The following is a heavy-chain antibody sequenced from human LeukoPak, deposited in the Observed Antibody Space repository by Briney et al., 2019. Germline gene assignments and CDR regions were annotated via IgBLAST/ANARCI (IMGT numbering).Heavy chain of an antibody. CDR3: ARDQDSSSWYGRDFDY. Sequence: SETLSLTCTVSGGSISSSTYYWGWIRQPPGKGLEWIVSIYYSGSTYYNPSLKSRVTISVDTSKNQFSLKLSSVTAADTAVYFCARDQDSSSWYGRDFDYWGQGTLVTVSS. J-gene: IGHJ4*02. V-gene: IGHV4-39*07. CDR2: IYYSGST. D-gene: IGHD6-13*01. CDR1: GGSISSSTYY.